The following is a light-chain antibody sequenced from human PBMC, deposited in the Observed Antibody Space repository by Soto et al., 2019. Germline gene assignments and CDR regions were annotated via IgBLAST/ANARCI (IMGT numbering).Light chain of an antibody. CDR1: QDIRTF. J-gene: IGKJ1*01. CDR2: AAS. CDR3: QKYNIAPWT. V-gene: IGKV1-27*01. Sequence: DLQMTQVPSSLSASVGDRVTITCRASQDIRTFLAWYQQRPGKVPKLLIYAASTLQSGVPSRFSGSGSGTDFTLIISSLQPEDVATYYCQKYNIAPWTVGHGTRVEI.